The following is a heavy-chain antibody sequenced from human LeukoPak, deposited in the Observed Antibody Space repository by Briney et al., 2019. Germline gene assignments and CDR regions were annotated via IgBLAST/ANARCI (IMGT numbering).Heavy chain of an antibody. CDR1: GGSFSGYY. Sequence: SETLSLTCAVYGGSFSGYYWSWIRQPPGKGLEWIGEINHSGSTNYNPSLKSRVTISVDTSKNQFSLKLSSVTAADTAVYYCVRDSGYDSDAFDIWGQGTMVTVSS. J-gene: IGHJ3*02. V-gene: IGHV4-34*01. D-gene: IGHD5-12*01. CDR3: VRDSGYDSDAFDI. CDR2: INHSGST.